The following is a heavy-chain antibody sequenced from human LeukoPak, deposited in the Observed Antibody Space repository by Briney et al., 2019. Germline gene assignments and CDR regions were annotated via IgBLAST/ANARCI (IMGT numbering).Heavy chain of an antibody. CDR1: GLTFSNYA. CDR2: ISNSGGST. D-gene: IGHD3-22*01. Sequence: GGSLRLSCAASGLTFSNYAMSWVRQAPGKGLEWFSGISNSGGSTYYADSVKGRFTISRDTSKNTLYLQMNSLRAEDTAVYYCAKRDYYDSSGYYYLYYFDHWGQGTLVTVSS. J-gene: IGHJ4*02. CDR3: AKRDYYDSSGYYYLYYFDH. V-gene: IGHV3-23*01.